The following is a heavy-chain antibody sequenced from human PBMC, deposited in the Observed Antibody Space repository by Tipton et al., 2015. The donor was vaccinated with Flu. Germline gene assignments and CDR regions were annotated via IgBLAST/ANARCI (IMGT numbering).Heavy chain of an antibody. D-gene: IGHD4-11*01. CDR2: IHYSGSP. J-gene: IGHJ5*02. V-gene: IGHV4-38-2*01. Sequence: TLSLTCSVSGDSIGSDYYWGWIRQPPGKGLEWIGNIHYSGSPHYNPSLKSRVTITVDTSKNQFSLRLTSMTAADTALYYCARRDYSSYVSDPKSWFDPWGQGTLVAVSS. CDR3: ARRDYSSYVSDPKSWFDP. CDR1: GDSIGSDYY.